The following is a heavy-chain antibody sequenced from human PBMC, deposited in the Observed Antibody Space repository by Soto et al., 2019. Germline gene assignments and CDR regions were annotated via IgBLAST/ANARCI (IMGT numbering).Heavy chain of an antibody. D-gene: IGHD6-13*01. J-gene: IGHJ6*02. CDR1: GYTFTSYG. Sequence: QVQLVQSGAEVKKPGASVKVSCKASGYTFTSYGISWVRQAPGQGLEWMGWISAYNGNTNYAQKLQGRVTMTTDTSTSTAYMELRSLRSDDPAVYYCXXXXGSWYPMPYYYYGMDVWGQGTTVTVXS. CDR2: ISAYNGNT. CDR3: XXXXGSWYPMPYYYYGMDV. V-gene: IGHV1-18*04.